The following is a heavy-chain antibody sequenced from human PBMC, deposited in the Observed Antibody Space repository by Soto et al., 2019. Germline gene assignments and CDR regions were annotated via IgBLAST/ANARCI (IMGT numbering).Heavy chain of an antibody. CDR2: ISAYNGKT. Sequence: QVQLVQSGAEVKKPGASVKVPCKASGYTFTSYGISWVRQAPGQGLEWMGWISAYNGKTNYAQKLQGRVTMTTDTSTSTAYMELRSLRPDDTAVYYCARDSLMIDVIDAFDIWGQGTMVTVSS. D-gene: IGHD3-22*01. CDR1: GYTFTSYG. V-gene: IGHV1-18*01. CDR3: ARDSLMIDVIDAFDI. J-gene: IGHJ3*02.